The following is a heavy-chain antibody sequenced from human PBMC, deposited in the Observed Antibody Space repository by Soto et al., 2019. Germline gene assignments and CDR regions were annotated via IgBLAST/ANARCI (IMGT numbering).Heavy chain of an antibody. CDR2: IYPGDSDT. J-gene: IGHJ6*02. CDR3: ARQEVAGTGSYYYGMDV. V-gene: IGHV5-51*01. D-gene: IGHD6-19*01. CDR1: GYSFTSYW. Sequence: GESLKISFKGSGYSFTSYWIGWVRQMPGKGLEWMGIIYPGDSDTRYSPSFQGQVTISADKSISTAYLQWSSLKASDTAMYYCARQEVAGTGSYYYGMDVWGQGTTVTVSS.